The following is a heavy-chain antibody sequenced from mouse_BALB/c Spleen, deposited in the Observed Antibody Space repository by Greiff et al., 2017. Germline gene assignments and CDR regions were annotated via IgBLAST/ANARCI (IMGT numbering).Heavy chain of an antibody. V-gene: IGHV5-9-4*01. Sequence: EVKLVESGGGLVKPGGSLKLSCAASGFTFSSYAMSWVRQSPEKRLEWVAEISSGGSYTYYPDTVTGRFTISRDNAKNTLYLEMSSLRSEDTAMYYCAYGSSDYYAMDYWGQGTSVTVSS. J-gene: IGHJ4*01. CDR1: GFTFSSYA. D-gene: IGHD1-1*01. CDR2: ISSGGSYT. CDR3: AYGSSDYYAMDY.